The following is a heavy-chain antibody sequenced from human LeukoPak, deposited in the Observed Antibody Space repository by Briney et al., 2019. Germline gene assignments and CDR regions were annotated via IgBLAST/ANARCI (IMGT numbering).Heavy chain of an antibody. CDR3: ARATPKGYYGSGSYLAFDY. D-gene: IGHD3-10*01. V-gene: IGHV4-34*01. Sequence: PSETLSLTCAVYGGSFSGYYWSWIRQPPGKGLEWIGEINHSGSTNYNPSLKSRVTISVDTSKNQFSLKLSSVTAADTAVYSCARATPKGYYGSGSYLAFDYWGQGTLVTVSS. CDR2: INHSGST. CDR1: GGSFSGYY. J-gene: IGHJ4*02.